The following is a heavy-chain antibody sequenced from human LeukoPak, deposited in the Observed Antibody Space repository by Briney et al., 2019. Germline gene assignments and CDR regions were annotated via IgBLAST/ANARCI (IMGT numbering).Heavy chain of an antibody. D-gene: IGHD2-15*01. J-gene: IGHJ5*02. CDR3: AKGPPEYCSGGSCHSGRNWIDP. Sequence: GASVKVSCKASGGTFTSYYMHWLRQAPGQGLEWMGWINPNSGGADYAQKFQGRVTMTRDTSISTAYMALSRLRSDDTAVYYCAKGPPEYCSGGSCHSGRNWIDPWGQGTLVTVSS. CDR2: INPNSGGA. V-gene: IGHV1-2*02. CDR1: GGTFTSYY.